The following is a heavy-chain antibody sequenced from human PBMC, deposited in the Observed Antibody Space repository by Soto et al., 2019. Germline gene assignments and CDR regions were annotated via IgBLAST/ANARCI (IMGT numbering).Heavy chain of an antibody. CDR2: IYYSGST. Sequence: PSETLPLTCAFYGGSFSGYYWSLIRQPPGKGLEWIGYIYYSGSTNCNPSLKSRVTISVDTSKNQFSLKLSSVTAAGTAVYYCARRYGSAIDYWGQGTLVTVSS. CDR3: ARRYGSAIDY. D-gene: IGHD1-26*01. CDR1: GGSFSGYY. J-gene: IGHJ4*02. V-gene: IGHV4-59*08.